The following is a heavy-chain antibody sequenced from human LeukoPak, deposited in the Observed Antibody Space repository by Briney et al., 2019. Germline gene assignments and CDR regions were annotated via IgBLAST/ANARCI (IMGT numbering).Heavy chain of an antibody. CDR3: ARDKGQYGSGTRGFTWFDP. J-gene: IGHJ5*02. CDR2: IYSRGST. Sequence: SETLSLTCIVSGGSICSINYYWGWIRQSPGKGLEWNGSIYSRGSTYYNPSLKSLVIESSDMSKNLYFLMLNSVTAADTAVYYCARDKGQYGSGTRGFTWFDPWGQGTLVTVSS. CDR1: GGSICSINYY. D-gene: IGHD3-10*01. V-gene: IGHV4-39*07.